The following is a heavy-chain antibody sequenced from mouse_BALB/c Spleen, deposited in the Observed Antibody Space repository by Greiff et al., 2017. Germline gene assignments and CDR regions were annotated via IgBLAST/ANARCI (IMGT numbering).Heavy chain of an antibody. D-gene: IGHD2-3*01. V-gene: IGHV1S56*01. Sequence: QVQLKQSGPELVKPGASVRISCKASGYTFTSYYIHWVKQRPGQGLEWIGWIYPGNVNTKYNEKFKGKATLTADKSSSTAYMQLSSLTSEDSAVYFGARAMKEKAWFAYWGQETLVTVSA. CDR3: ARAMKEKAWFAY. J-gene: IGHJ3*01. CDR1: GYTFTSYY. CDR2: IYPGNVNT.